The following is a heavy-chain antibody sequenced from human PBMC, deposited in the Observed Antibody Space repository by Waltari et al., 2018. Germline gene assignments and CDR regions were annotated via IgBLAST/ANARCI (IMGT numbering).Heavy chain of an antibody. V-gene: IGHV4-34*01. D-gene: IGHD2-2*01. CDR1: GGSFSGYY. CDR2: INHSGST. J-gene: IGHJ4*02. Sequence: QVQLQQWGAGLLKPSEPLSLTCAGYGGSFSGYYWSWIRQPPWKVLEWIGEINHSGSTNYNPPLKSRVTISVDTSKNQFSLKLSSVTAADTAVYYCARGPGSSWGQGTLVTVSS. CDR3: ARGPGSS.